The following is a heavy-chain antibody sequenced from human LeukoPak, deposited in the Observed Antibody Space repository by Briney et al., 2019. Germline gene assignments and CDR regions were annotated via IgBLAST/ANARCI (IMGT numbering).Heavy chain of an antibody. CDR2: ISGSGRST. D-gene: IGHD1-7*01. J-gene: IGHJ4*02. CDR3: TTDPDWNYVPSGDYFDY. CDR1: GXTFSSYA. Sequence: GGSLRLSWAASGXTFSSYAVSWVRQAPGKGLEWVSGISGSGRSTYYADSVKGRFTISRDNSTNTLYLQMNSLRAEDTAVYYCTTDPDWNYVPSGDYFDYWGQGTLVTVSS. V-gene: IGHV3-23*01.